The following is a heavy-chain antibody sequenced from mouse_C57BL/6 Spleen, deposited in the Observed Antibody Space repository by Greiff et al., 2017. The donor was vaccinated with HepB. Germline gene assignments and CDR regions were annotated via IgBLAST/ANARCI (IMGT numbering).Heavy chain of an antibody. V-gene: IGHV1-50*01. CDR3: ATTVGRDY. J-gene: IGHJ2*01. D-gene: IGHD1-1*01. Sequence: QVQLQQPGAELVKPGASVKLSCKASGYTFTSYWMRWVKQRPGQGLEWIGEIDPSDSYTNYNQKFKGKATLTVDTSSSTAYMQLSSLTSEDSAVYYCATTVGRDYWGQGTTLTVSS. CDR1: GYTFTSYW. CDR2: IDPSDSYT.